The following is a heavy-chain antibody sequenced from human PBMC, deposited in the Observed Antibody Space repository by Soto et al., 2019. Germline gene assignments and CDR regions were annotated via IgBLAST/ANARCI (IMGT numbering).Heavy chain of an antibody. CDR1: GGSISSSNW. D-gene: IGHD3-3*01. CDR2: VYHSGSI. J-gene: IGHJ4*02. CDR3: AREDRRLRFL. Sequence: QVQLQESGPRLVKPSGTLSLTCAVSGGSISSSNWWSWVRQPPGKGLEWIGDVYHSGSINYNPSLVSRVTISVDKSKNLFSLKLTSVTAADTAVYYCAREDRRLRFLWGQGTLVTVSS. V-gene: IGHV4-4*02.